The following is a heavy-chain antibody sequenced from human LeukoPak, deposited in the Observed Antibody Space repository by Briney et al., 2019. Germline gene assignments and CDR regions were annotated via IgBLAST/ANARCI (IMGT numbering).Heavy chain of an antibody. CDR3: ASFKSGSRITIFGVVLLPPDY. D-gene: IGHD3-3*01. J-gene: IGHJ4*02. CDR1: GYTFTSYG. CDR2: ISAYNGNT. V-gene: IGHV1-18*01. Sequence: ASVKVSCKASGYTFTSYGISWARQAPGQGLEWMGWISAYNGNTNYAQKLQGRVTMTTDTSTSTAYMELRSLRSDDTAVYYCASFKSGSRITIFGVVLLPPDYWGQGTLVTVSS.